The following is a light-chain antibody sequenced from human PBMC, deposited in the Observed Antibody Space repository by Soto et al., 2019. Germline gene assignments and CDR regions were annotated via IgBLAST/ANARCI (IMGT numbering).Light chain of an antibody. V-gene: IGKV2-30*01. CDR3: IQGSHWPWT. Sequence: DAVMTKPPLSLPVTLGQPASISCRSSQSLVYTDGSTSLHWFQQGPGQSPRRLIYKVSHRDAGDPDRFSCNGSGPAYTLKISRVEADDVEVYYCIQGSHWPWTFCQGTKVEI. J-gene: IGKJ1*01. CDR2: KVS. CDR1: QSLVYTDGSTS.